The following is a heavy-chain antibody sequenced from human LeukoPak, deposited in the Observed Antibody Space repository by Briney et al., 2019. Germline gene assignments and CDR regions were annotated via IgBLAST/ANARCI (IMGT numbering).Heavy chain of an antibody. CDR3: ARGWRAAGAYYYYGMGV. Sequence: SETLSLTCAVYGGSFSGYYWSWIRQPPGKGLEWIGEINHSGSTNYNPSLKSRVTISVDTSKNQFSLKLSSVTAADTAVYYCARGWRAAGAYYYYGMGVWGQGTTVTVSS. CDR2: INHSGST. CDR1: GGSFSGYY. J-gene: IGHJ6*02. V-gene: IGHV4-34*01. D-gene: IGHD6-13*01.